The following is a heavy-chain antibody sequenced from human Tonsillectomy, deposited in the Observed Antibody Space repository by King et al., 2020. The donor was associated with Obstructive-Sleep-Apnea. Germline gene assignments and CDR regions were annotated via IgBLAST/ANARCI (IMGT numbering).Heavy chain of an antibody. CDR1: GFTFSNYW. CDR3: ARDVLDY. J-gene: IGHJ4*02. V-gene: IGHV3-7*01. Sequence: VQLVESGGGLVQPGGSLKLSCVVSGFTFSNYWMSWVRQAPGKGLEWVANIKQDGSEKYYVDSVRGRFTISRDNTKNSLYLQMNSLRAEDTAVYYCARDVLDYWGQGVLVTVSS. CDR2: IKQDGSEK.